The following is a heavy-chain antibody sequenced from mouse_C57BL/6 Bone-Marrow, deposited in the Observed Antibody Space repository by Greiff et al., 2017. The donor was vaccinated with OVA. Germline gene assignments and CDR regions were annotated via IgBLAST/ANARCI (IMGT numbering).Heavy chain of an antibody. V-gene: IGHV5-4*01. Sequence: EVKLVESGGGLVKPGGSLKLSCAASGFTFSSYAMSWVRQTPEKRLEWVATISDGGSYTYYPDNVKGRFTISRDNAKNNLYLQMSHLKSEDTAMYYCAREDDYDDGYYFDYWGQGTTRTVSS. J-gene: IGHJ2*01. CDR1: GFTFSSYA. D-gene: IGHD2-4*01. CDR3: AREDDYDDGYYFDY. CDR2: ISDGGSYT.